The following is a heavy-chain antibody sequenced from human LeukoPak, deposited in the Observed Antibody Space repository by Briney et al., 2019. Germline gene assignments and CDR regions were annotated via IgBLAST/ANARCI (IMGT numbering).Heavy chain of an antibody. CDR3: ARGFKGDY. Sequence: SETLSLTCAVYGGSFSGYYWSWIRQPPGKGLEWIGEINHSGSTNYNPSLKSRVTISVDTSKNQFSLRLSSVTAADTAVYYCARGFKGDYWGQGTLVTVSS. CDR1: GGSFSGYY. J-gene: IGHJ4*02. V-gene: IGHV4-34*01. CDR2: INHSGST.